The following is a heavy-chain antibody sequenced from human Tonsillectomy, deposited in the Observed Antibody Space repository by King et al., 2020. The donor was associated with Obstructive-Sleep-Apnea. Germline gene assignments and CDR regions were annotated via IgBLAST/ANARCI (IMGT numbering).Heavy chain of an antibody. V-gene: IGHV1-18*04. CDR3: ARGRGVGGTQSHYYGLDV. Sequence: LQLVQSGDEMKKAGASVKVSCKASGYTFTSYGVSWVRQAPGQGLEWMGWISGYNGYTNYAQKVQGRVTMTTETSTSTVYMELRSLRSDDTAVYYCARGRGVGGTQSHYYGLDVWGQGTTVTVFS. J-gene: IGHJ6*02. CDR1: GYTFTSYG. D-gene: IGHD1-26*01. CDR2: ISGYNGYT.